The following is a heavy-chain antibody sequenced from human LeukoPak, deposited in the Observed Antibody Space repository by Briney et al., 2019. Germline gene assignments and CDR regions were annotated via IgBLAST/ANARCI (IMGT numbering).Heavy chain of an antibody. Sequence: GGSLRLSCAASGFTFTSYDMSWVRQAPGKRLEWVSAISGRGTSTYYADSVKGRFTISRDNSKNTLYLQMNRLRAEDTAVYYCAKDGPDGSGYQFDYWGQGTLVTVSS. CDR3: AKDGPDGSGYQFDY. CDR1: GFTFTSYD. J-gene: IGHJ4*02. V-gene: IGHV3-23*01. D-gene: IGHD3-22*01. CDR2: ISGRGTST.